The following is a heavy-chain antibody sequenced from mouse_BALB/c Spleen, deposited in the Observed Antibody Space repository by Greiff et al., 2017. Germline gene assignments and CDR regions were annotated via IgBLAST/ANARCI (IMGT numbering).Heavy chain of an antibody. J-gene: IGHJ3*01. D-gene: IGHD2-2*01. CDR3: ARDLYGYDGRGFAY. CDR2: ISSGGSYT. V-gene: IGHV5-9-4*01. Sequence: EVHLVESGGGLVKPGGSLKLSCAASGFTFSSYAMSWVRQSPEKRLEWVAEISSGGSYTYYPDTVTGRFTISRDNAKNTLYLEMSSLRSEDTAMYYCARDLYGYDGRGFAYWGQGTLVTVSA. CDR1: GFTFSSYA.